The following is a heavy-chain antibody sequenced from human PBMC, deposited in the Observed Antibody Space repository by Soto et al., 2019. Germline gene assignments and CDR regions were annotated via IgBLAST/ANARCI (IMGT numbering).Heavy chain of an antibody. CDR2: IIPIFGTA. Sequence: QVQLVQSGAEVKKPGSSVKVSCKASGGTFSSYAISWVRQAPGQGLEWMGGIIPIFGTANYAQKFQGRVTITADESTSTAYMELSSLRSEDTAVYYCASGYCISTSCPGEGYYYYGMDVWGQGTTVTVSS. CDR1: GGTFSSYA. CDR3: ASGYCISTSCPGEGYYYYGMDV. J-gene: IGHJ6*02. D-gene: IGHD2-2*03. V-gene: IGHV1-69*12.